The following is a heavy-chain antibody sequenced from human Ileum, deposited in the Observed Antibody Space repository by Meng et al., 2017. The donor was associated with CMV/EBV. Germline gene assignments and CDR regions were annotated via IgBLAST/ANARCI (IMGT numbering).Heavy chain of an antibody. V-gene: IGHV3-74*01. D-gene: IGHD1-26*01. CDR1: GFTFSDYY. J-gene: IGHJ4*02. Sequence: GESLKISCAASGFTFSDYYMSWVRQSPGKGLVWVSRINNDGNTADYADSVKGRFTISRDNTKNTLYLQMNSLRAEDTAVYYCARPYTGASTLPFWGQGTLVTVSS. CDR3: ARPYTGASTLPF. CDR2: INNDGNTA.